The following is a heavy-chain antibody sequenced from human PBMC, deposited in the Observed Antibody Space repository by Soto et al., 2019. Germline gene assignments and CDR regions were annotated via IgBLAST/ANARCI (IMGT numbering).Heavy chain of an antibody. J-gene: IGHJ4*02. D-gene: IGHD3-22*01. CDR1: GFTFSSYG. Sequence: QVQLVESGGGVVQPGRSLRLSCAASGFTFSSYGMHWVRQAPGKGLEWVAVIWYDGSNKYYADSVKGRFTISRDNYKNTLDLQMNSLRAEDTAVYYCARGGYDNQVFFDYWGQGTLVTVSS. CDR3: ARGGYDNQVFFDY. V-gene: IGHV3-33*01. CDR2: IWYDGSNK.